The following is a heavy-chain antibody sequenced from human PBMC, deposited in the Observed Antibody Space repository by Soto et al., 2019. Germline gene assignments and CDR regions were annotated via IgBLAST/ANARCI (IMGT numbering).Heavy chain of an antibody. CDR2: IKPDGSEI. D-gene: IGHD1-1*01. J-gene: IGHJ4*02. CDR1: GFTFSSCW. CDR3: AREGWKSLPDY. V-gene: IGHV3-7*04. Sequence: GGSLRLPCAASGFTFSSCWMTWVRQAPGKGLEWVAHIKPDGSEIAYVDSVKGRFTISRDNAKNSLYLAMNSLRAEDNAVYYFAREGWKSLPDYWGLGTLVTVSS.